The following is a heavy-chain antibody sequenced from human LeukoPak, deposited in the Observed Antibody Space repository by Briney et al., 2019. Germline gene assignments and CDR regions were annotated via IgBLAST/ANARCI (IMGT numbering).Heavy chain of an antibody. V-gene: IGHV1-18*01. J-gene: IGHJ5*02. D-gene: IGHD2-2*01. CDR3: ARAGDCSSTSCYWNWFDP. CDR1: VYTLPRYV. Sequence: ASVKVSRKASVYTLPRYVISWVRQAPGQKRAWVGWISAYNGNTNYAQKLQGRVTMTTDTSTSTAYMELRSLRSDDTAVYYCARAGDCSSTSCYWNWFDPWGQGTLVTVSS. CDR2: ISAYNGNT.